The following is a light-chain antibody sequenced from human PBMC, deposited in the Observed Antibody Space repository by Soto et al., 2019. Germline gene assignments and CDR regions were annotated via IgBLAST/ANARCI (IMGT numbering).Light chain of an antibody. CDR1: TRAVTTGHF. CDR3: LLSYRGVGV. V-gene: IGLV7-46*01. Sequence: QAVVTQEPSLTVSPGGTVTLTCGSNTRAVTTGHFPYWFQQKPGQAPRTVIYDTDRKHSWAPARFSGSLLGGKAALTLSGAQPEDEADYYCLLSYRGVGVFGGGTKLTVL. CDR2: DTD. J-gene: IGLJ2*01.